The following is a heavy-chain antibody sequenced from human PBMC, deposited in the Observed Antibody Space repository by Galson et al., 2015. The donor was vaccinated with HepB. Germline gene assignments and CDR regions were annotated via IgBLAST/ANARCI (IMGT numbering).Heavy chain of an antibody. V-gene: IGHV3-9*01. J-gene: IGHJ6*02. CDR3: AKDIKYQLLFGSGMDV. CDR1: GFTFDDYA. Sequence: SLRLSCAASGFTFDDYAMHWVRQAPGKGMEWVSGISWNSGSIGYADSVKGRFTISRDNAKNSLYLQMNSLRAEDTALYYCAKDIKYQLLFGSGMDVWGQGTTVTVSS. D-gene: IGHD2-2*01. CDR2: ISWNSGSI.